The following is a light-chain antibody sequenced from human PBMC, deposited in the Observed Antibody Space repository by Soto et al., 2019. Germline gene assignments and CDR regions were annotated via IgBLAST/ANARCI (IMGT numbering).Light chain of an antibody. J-gene: IGLJ2*01. V-gene: IGLV2-8*01. CDR2: EVS. CDR3: SSYAGSNDLV. Sequence: QSALTQPPSASGSPGQSVTISCTGTSSDVGGYNYVSWYQQHPGKAPKLMIYEVSKRPSGVPDRFSGSTSGNTASLTVSGLQAEDEDDYYCSSYAGSNDLVFGGGTKLTVL. CDR1: SSDVGGYNY.